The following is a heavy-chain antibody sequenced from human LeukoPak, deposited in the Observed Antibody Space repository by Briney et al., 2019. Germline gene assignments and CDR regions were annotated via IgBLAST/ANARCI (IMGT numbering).Heavy chain of an antibody. CDR2: MDYSGST. V-gene: IGHV4-39*01. D-gene: IGHD3-10*01. CDR3: AVVRGYFDY. CDR1: GGSISSSSYY. Sequence: PSETLSLTRTVSGGSISSSSYYWGWIRQPPGKGLEWIGSMDYSGSTYFNPSLKSRVAISVGTSKNQFSLKLSSVTAADTAVYYCAVVRGYFDYWGQGTLVTVSS. J-gene: IGHJ4*02.